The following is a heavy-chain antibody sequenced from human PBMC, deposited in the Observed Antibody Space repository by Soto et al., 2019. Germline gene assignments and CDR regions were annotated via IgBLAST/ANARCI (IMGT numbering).Heavy chain of an antibody. CDR3: AISPRRGWTLGINWFDP. CDR1: GGTFSSYA. J-gene: IGHJ5*02. CDR2: IIPIFGTA. Sequence: SVKVSCKASGGTFSSYAISWVRQAPGQGLEWMGGIIPIFGTANYAQKFQGRVTITADESTSTAYMELSSLRSGDTAVYYCAISPRRGWTLGINWFDPWGQGTLVTVSS. D-gene: IGHD6-19*01. V-gene: IGHV1-69*13.